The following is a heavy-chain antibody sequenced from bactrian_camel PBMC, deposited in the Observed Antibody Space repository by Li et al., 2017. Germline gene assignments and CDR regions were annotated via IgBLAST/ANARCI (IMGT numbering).Heavy chain of an antibody. D-gene: IGHD2*01. Sequence: QVQLVESGGGSVQAGGSLRLSCRVSAYTDCNYAMSWYRQAPGKEREFVSTIKPDGTTTYTDSVKDRFIISHDNGENTLFLQMNNLKTEDTAVYTCAAGLKRLADLRDLH. CDR1: AYTDCNYA. CDR2: IKPDGTT. V-gene: IGHV3S53*01.